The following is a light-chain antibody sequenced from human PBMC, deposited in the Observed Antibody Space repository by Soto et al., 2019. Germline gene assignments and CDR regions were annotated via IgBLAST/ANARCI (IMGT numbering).Light chain of an antibody. CDR2: RNN. J-gene: IGLJ2*01. V-gene: IGLV1-47*01. Sequence: QAVVTQPPSASGTPGQRVTISCSGSSSNIGSNYVYWYQQLPGTAPKLLIYRNNQRPSGVPDRLSGSKSGTSASLAISGLRSEDEADYYCAAWDDSLSGPVFGGGTKLTVL. CDR1: SSNIGSNY. CDR3: AAWDDSLSGPV.